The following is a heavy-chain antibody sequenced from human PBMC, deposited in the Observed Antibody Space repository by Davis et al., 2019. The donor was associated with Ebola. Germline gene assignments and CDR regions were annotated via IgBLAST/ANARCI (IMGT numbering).Heavy chain of an antibody. CDR2: IFYSGSS. V-gene: IGHV4-30-4*07. CDR1: GGSISSGGYS. D-gene: IGHD2-2*01. Sequence: MPSETLSLTCAVFGGSISSGGYSWSWIRQPPGKGLEWIGYIFYSGSSYSNPSLQSRVTMSVDTSKNQFSLKVSSVTAADTAVYYCARASDIGVAYWGQGTLVTVSS. J-gene: IGHJ4*02. CDR3: ARASDIGVAY.